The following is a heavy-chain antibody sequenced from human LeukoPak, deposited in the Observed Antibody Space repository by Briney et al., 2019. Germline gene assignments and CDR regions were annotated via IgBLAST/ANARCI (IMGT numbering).Heavy chain of an antibody. J-gene: IGHJ3*02. CDR2: ISGSGGST. D-gene: IGHD3-22*01. CDR3: AKEGGPRGGYYYDDAFDI. V-gene: IGHV3-23*01. Sequence: GGSLRLSCAASGFTFSSYAMSWVRQAPGKGLEWVSAISGSGGSTYYADSVKGRFTISRDNSKNTLYLQMNSLRAEDTAVYYCAKEGGPRGGYYYDDAFDIWGQGTMVTVSS. CDR1: GFTFSSYA.